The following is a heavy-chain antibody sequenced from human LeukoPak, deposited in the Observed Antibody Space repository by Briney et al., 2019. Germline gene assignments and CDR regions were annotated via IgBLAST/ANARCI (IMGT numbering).Heavy chain of an antibody. V-gene: IGHV3-53*01. D-gene: IGHD3-22*01. CDR2: IYSGGTT. CDR1: GFTVSSNY. Sequence: SGGSLRLSCAASGFTVSSNYMSWVSQAPGKGLDWVSIIYSGGTTYYADSVKGRFTISRDKSKNTLYLQMNSLRAEDTAVYYCASPSSGQSFDIWGQGTMVTVSS. CDR3: ASPSSGQSFDI. J-gene: IGHJ3*02.